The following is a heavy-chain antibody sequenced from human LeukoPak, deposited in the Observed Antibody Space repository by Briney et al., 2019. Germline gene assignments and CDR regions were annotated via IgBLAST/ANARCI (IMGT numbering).Heavy chain of an antibody. Sequence: PGGSLRLSCAASGFTVSSNYMSWVRQAPGKGLEWVSLISWDGGSTYYADSVKGRFTISRDNSKNSLYLQMNSLRTEDTALYYCAKGGIAAAGTDYWGQGTLVTVSS. CDR1: GFTVSSNY. CDR2: ISWDGGST. D-gene: IGHD6-13*01. CDR3: AKGGIAAAGTDY. J-gene: IGHJ4*02. V-gene: IGHV3-43*01.